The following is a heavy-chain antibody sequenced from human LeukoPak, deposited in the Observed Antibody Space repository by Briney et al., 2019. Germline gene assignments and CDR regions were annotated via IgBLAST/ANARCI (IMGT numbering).Heavy chain of an antibody. CDR2: ISYDGSNK. J-gene: IGHJ3*02. CDR3: ARARYNRGAFDI. D-gene: IGHD1-14*01. V-gene: IGHV3-30*01. Sequence: GGSLRLSCAASGFTFSSYAMHWVRQAPGKGLEWVAVISYDGSNKYYADSVKGRFTISRDNSKNTLYLQMNSLRAEDTAVDYCARARYNRGAFDIWGQGTMVTVSS. CDR1: GFTFSSYA.